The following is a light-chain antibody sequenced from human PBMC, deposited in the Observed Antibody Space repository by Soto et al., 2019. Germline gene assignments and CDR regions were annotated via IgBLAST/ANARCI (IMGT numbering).Light chain of an antibody. CDR1: QGVSSN. J-gene: IGKJ1*01. V-gene: IGKV3-15*01. Sequence: EIVMTQSPATLSVSPGERATLSCRASQGVSSNLAWYQQKPGHAPRLLIYGASTRATGIPARFSGSGSGTEFTLTISSLQSEDFAVYYCQQYNNWPPWTFGQGTKVEFK. CDR3: QQYNNWPPWT. CDR2: GAS.